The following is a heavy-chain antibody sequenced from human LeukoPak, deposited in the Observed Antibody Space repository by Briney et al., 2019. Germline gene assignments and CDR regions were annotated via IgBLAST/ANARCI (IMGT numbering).Heavy chain of an antibody. Sequence: RRSLRLSCAASGFTFSSYGMHWVRQAPGKGLECVAVTWYDGSNKYYADSVKGRFTISRDNSKNTLYLQMNSLRVEDTAVYYCARGNNWSDYWGQGTLVTVSS. D-gene: IGHD1-1*01. CDR1: GFTFSSYG. CDR3: ARGNNWSDY. V-gene: IGHV3-33*01. J-gene: IGHJ4*02. CDR2: TWYDGSNK.